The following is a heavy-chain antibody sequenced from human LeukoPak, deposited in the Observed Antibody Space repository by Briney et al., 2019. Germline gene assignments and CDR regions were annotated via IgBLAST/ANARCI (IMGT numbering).Heavy chain of an antibody. Sequence: PGGSLRLSCAASGFTFSNYWMHWVRQGPGKGLVWVSRINSDGSRTNFADSVKGRFTISRDNAQNTLYLQMNSLRAEDTAVYYCARGGRPKNYDSSGIGTYFDYWGQGALVTVSS. J-gene: IGHJ4*02. CDR3: ARGGRPKNYDSSGIGTYFDY. CDR1: GFTFSNYW. D-gene: IGHD3-22*01. V-gene: IGHV3-74*01. CDR2: INSDGSRT.